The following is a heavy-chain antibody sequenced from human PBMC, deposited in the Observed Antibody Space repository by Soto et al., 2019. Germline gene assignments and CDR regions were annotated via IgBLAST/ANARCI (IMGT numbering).Heavy chain of an antibody. Sequence: GGSLRLSCAASGFTFSSYGMHWVRQAPGKGLEWVAVILYDGSKKYYADSVKGRFAISRDNSKNTLYLQMSSLRAEDTALYYCVKDGSSGWPYFDDMDVWGQGTTVTVSS. CDR1: GFTFSSYG. D-gene: IGHD6-19*01. CDR2: ILYDGSKK. CDR3: VKDGSSGWPYFDDMDV. V-gene: IGHV3-30*18. J-gene: IGHJ6*02.